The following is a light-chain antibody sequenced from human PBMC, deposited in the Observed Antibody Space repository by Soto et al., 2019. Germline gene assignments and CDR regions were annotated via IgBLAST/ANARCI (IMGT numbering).Light chain of an antibody. CDR3: QVWDSSTYVV. Sequence: SYELTQPLSVSVALGQTARITCGGNNIGSKNVPWYQQKPGQAPVLVIYRDSNRPSGIPERFSGSNSGNTATLTISRAQAGDEADYYGQVWDSSTYVVFGGGTKLTVL. V-gene: IGLV3-9*01. CDR2: RDS. CDR1: NIGSKN. J-gene: IGLJ2*01.